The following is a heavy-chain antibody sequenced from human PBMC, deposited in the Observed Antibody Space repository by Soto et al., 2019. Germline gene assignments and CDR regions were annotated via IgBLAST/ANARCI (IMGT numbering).Heavy chain of an antibody. CDR2: LIPILGLA. J-gene: IGHJ4*02. CDR3: ARFKLGDDY. CDR1: GGTFSNST. V-gene: IGHV1-69*02. D-gene: IGHD5-12*01. Sequence: QVQLVQSGAEVRKPGSSVKVSCQASGGTFSNSTVTWVRQAPGQGLEWMGRLIPILGLANYAQKFRGSLTITADKSTTKAYMELRSLRSEDTAMYYCARFKLGDDYWGQGTLVTVSS.